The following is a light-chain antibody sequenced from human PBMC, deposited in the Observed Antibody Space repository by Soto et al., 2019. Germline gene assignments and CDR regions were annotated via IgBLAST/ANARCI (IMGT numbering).Light chain of an antibody. CDR2: AAS. CDR3: LQHNSYPYT. CDR1: QGISKD. V-gene: IGKV1-17*01. Sequence: DIQMTQSPSSLSASVGDRVTITCRASQGISKDLGWYQEKPGKAPKRLIYAASSLQSGVPSRFSGSGSGTEFTLTISSLQPEDFATYYCLQHNSYPYTFGQGTKLEIK. J-gene: IGKJ2*01.